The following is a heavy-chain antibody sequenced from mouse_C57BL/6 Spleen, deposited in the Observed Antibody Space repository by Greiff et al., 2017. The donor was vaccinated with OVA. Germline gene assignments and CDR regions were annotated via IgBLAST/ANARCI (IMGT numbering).Heavy chain of an antibody. CDR3: ARSGNYRFAY. V-gene: IGHV1-69*01. Sequence: QVQLQQPGAELVMPGASVKLSCKASGYTFTSYWMHWVKQRPGQGLEWIGEIDPSDSYPNYNQKFKGKSTLTVDKSSSTAYMQLSSLTSEDSAVYYCARSGNYRFAYWGQGTLVTVSA. J-gene: IGHJ3*01. D-gene: IGHD2-1*01. CDR1: GYTFTSYW. CDR2: IDPSDSYP.